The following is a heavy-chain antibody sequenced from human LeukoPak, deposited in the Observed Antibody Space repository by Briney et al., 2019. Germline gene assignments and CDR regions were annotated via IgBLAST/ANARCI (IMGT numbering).Heavy chain of an antibody. J-gene: IGHJ5*02. CDR2: ISTNNGHK. CDR1: GYTFTRYG. D-gene: IGHD2-2*01. CDR3: ARDYCSSTSCYFRWFDP. Sequence: ASVKVSCKTSGYTFTRYGISWVRQAPGQGLEWMGWISTNNGHKNSAQSFQGRVTMTTDAATSTVYMELRSLRSDDTAVYYCARDYCSSTSCYFRWFDPWGQGTLVTVSS. V-gene: IGHV1-18*01.